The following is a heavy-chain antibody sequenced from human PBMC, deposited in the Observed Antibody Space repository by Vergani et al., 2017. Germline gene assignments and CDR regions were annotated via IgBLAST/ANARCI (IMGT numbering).Heavy chain of an antibody. CDR2: IHTGGST. V-gene: IGHV4-61*02. Sequence: QVKLQESCPGLLKPSQTLSLTCTVSGESIRSGSHYWSWIRQPAGKGPEWIGHIHTGGSTDLNPSFKSRVSISVDTSKSQFSLKLNSVTIADTAVYYGARSRPYCTSGSCPAIWGQGTLVTVSS. D-gene: IGHD2-15*01. CDR3: ARSRPYCTSGSCPAI. CDR1: GESIRSGSHY. J-gene: IGHJ4*02.